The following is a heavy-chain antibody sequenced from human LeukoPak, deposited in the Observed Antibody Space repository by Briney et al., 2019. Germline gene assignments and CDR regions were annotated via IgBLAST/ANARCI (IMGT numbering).Heavy chain of an antibody. Sequence: PGGTLRLSCAASGFTFSSYGMSWVRQAPGKGLEWVSAISGSGGSTYYADSVKDRFTISRDNSKNTLYLQMNSLRAEDTAVYYCARGRSRDGYNSDYWGQGTLVTVSS. V-gene: IGHV3-23*01. J-gene: IGHJ4*02. CDR2: ISGSGGST. D-gene: IGHD5-24*01. CDR3: ARGRSRDGYNSDY. CDR1: GFTFSSYG.